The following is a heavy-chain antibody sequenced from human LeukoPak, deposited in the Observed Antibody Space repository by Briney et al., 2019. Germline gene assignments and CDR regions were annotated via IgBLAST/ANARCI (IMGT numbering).Heavy chain of an antibody. D-gene: IGHD5-24*01. Sequence: SETLSLTCTVSGDSINSGDYYWSWIRQHPGKGLEWIGYIYSSGSTNYNLFLKSRVSISVDTSKNQFSLKLSSVTAADTAVYYCARGRDAYITKPFDYWGQGTLVSVSS. CDR3: ARGRDAYITKPFDY. CDR1: GDSINSGDYY. J-gene: IGHJ4*02. V-gene: IGHV4-31*03. CDR2: IYSSGST.